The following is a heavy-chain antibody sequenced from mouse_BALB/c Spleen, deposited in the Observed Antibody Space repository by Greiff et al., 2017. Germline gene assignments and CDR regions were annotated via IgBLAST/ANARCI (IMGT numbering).Heavy chain of an antibody. J-gene: IGHJ4*01. D-gene: IGHD2-14*01. CDR3: ARGRRYETRYYAMDY. V-gene: IGHV3-2*02. Sequence: DVKLQESGPGLVKPSQSLSLTCTVTGYSITSDYAWNWIRQFPGNKLEWMGYISYSGSTSYNPSLKSRISITRDTSKNQFFLQLNSVTTEDTATYYCARGRRYETRYYAMDYWGQGTSVTVSS. CDR2: ISYSGST. CDR1: GYSITSDYA.